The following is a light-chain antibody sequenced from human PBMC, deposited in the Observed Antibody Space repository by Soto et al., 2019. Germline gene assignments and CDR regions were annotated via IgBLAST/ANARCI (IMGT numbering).Light chain of an antibody. J-gene: IGKJ1*01. CDR3: QQYNIWPQT. CDR2: GAS. CDR1: QSVSTN. Sequence: EIVMTQSPATLSVSPGERATLSCRASQSVSTNLAWYQQKPGQAPRLLIYGASTRATGIPARFTGSGSGTEFTLTISSLQSEEFAVYYCQQYNIWPQTFGQGTKVEI. V-gene: IGKV3-15*01.